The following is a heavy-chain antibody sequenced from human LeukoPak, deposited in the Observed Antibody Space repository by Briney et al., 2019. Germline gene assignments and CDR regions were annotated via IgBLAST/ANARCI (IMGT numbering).Heavy chain of an antibody. Sequence: GGSLRLSCAASGFTFSNYYMTWIRQAPGKGLEWISYISQSGSTIYYADSVRGRFTISRDNAKNSLYLQMNSLRVEDTAVYYCARSDWGSHSWGQGTLVTVSS. CDR2: ISQSGSTI. D-gene: IGHD7-27*01. CDR1: GFTFSNYY. J-gene: IGHJ4*02. CDR3: ARSDWGSHS. V-gene: IGHV3-11*01.